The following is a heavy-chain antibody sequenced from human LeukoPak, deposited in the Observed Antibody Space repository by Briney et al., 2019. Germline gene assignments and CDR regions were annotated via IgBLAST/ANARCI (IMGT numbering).Heavy chain of an antibody. CDR2: IKQDGSEK. D-gene: IGHD6-13*01. J-gene: IGHJ4*02. CDR1: GFSFSDYW. Sequence: GGSLRLSCAASGFSFSDYWMSWVRQAPGKGLEWVANIKQDGSEKNYVDSVKGRFTISRDNAKNSLSLQMISLRAEDTAVYYCARIGYSSSAFDYWGQGTLVTVSS. CDR3: ARIGYSSSAFDY. V-gene: IGHV3-7*01.